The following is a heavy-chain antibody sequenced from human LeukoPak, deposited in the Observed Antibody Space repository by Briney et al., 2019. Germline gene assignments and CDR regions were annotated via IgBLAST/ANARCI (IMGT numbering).Heavy chain of an antibody. V-gene: IGHV3-21*01. CDR2: ISSGSSHI. CDR3: ARDRRSSSGAPEGDV. J-gene: IGHJ3*01. Sequence: GGSLRLSCVASGFTFSSYSMNWVRQAPGKGLEWVSSISSGSSHIYYADSVKGRFTISRDNAKNSLYLQMDSLRAEDTAIYYWARDRRSSSGAPEGDVWGQGTMVTVSS. D-gene: IGHD6-6*01. CDR1: GFTFSSYS.